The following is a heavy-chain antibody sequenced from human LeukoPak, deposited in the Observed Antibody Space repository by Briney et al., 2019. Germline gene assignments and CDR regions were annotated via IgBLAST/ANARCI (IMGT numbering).Heavy chain of an antibody. D-gene: IGHD4-11*01. CDR2: INHSGST. Sequence: PSETLSLTCAVYGGSFSGYYWSWIRQPPGKGLEWIGEINHSGSTNYNPSLKSRVTISVDTSKNQFSLKLSSVTAADTAVYYCARAMGYSFYYYYYYYMDVWGKGPRSPSP. V-gene: IGHV4-34*01. J-gene: IGHJ6*03. CDR1: GGSFSGYY. CDR3: ARAMGYSFYYYYYYYMDV.